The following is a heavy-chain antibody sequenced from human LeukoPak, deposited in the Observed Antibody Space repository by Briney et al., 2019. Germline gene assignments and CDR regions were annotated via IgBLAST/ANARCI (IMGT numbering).Heavy chain of an antibody. J-gene: IGHJ4*02. CDR2: IKSKTDGRTT. Sequence: PGGSLRLSCAASGFTFSNAWMSWVRQAPGKGLEWVGRIKSKTDGRTTDYAAPVKGRFTISRDDSKNTLYLQMNSLKTEDTAVYYCTTDVDTANDYWGQGTLVTVSS. V-gene: IGHV3-15*01. CDR3: TTDVDTANDY. CDR1: GFTFSNAW. D-gene: IGHD5-18*01.